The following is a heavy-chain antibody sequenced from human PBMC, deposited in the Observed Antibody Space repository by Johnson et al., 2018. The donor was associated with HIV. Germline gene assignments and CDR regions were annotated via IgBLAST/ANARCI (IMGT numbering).Heavy chain of an antibody. J-gene: IGHJ3*02. CDR2: IRYDGSNK. D-gene: IGHD5-24*01. V-gene: IGHV3-30*02. Sequence: MQLVESGGGVVQPGGSLRLSCAASGFTFSSYGMHWVRQAPGKGLEWVAFIRYDGSNKYYADSVKGRFTISRDNSKNTLYLQMNSLRAEDTAVYYCARFGDMATSFHGFDIWGQGTMVTVSS. CDR1: GFTFSSYG. CDR3: ARFGDMATSFHGFDI.